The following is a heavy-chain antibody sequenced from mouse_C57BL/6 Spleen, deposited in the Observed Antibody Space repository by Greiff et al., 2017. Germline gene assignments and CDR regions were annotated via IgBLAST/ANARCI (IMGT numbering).Heavy chain of an antibody. D-gene: IGHD2-3*01. CDR2: IDPEDGDT. Sequence: EVQLQQSGAELVRPGASVKLSCTASGFNIQDYYMHWVKQRPEQGLEWIGRIDPEDGDTEYAPKFQGKATMTADTSSNTAYLQLSSLTSEDTAVYYCTVYDYDAMDYWGQGTSGTVSS. CDR3: TVYDYDAMDY. CDR1: GFNIQDYY. J-gene: IGHJ4*01. V-gene: IGHV14-1*01.